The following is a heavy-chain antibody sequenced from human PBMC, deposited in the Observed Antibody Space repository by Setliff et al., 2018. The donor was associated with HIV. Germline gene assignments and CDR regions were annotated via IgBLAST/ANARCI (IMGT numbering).Heavy chain of an antibody. V-gene: IGHV3-15*01. CDR1: GFTFANAW. Sequence: GGSLRLSCAASGFTFANAWLSWVRQAPGKGLEWVGRIKTKKNGGTTDSAAPVKGRFTISRDDSKNTLYLQMNSLRAEDTAVYYCAKDLYYYDDSGYYDAFDIWGQGTMVTVSS. D-gene: IGHD3-22*01. CDR2: IKTKKNGGTT. CDR3: AKDLYYYDDSGYYDAFDI. J-gene: IGHJ3*02.